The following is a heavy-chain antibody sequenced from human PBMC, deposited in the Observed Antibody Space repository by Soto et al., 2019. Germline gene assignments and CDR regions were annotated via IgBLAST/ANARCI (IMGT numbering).Heavy chain of an antibody. CDR2: ISYDGSNK. J-gene: IGHJ4*02. D-gene: IGHD6-13*01. CDR1: GFTFSSYG. CDR3: AKVLFRQQLANFDY. V-gene: IGHV3-30*18. Sequence: QVQLVESGGGVVQPGRSLRLSCAASGFTFSSYGMHWVRQAPGKGLEWVAVISYDGSNKYYAASVKGRFTISRDNSKNTLYLQMNSLRAEDTAVYYCAKVLFRQQLANFDYWGQGALVTVSS.